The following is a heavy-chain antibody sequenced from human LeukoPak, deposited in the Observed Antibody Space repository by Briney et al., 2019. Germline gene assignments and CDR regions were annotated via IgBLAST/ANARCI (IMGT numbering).Heavy chain of an antibody. D-gene: IGHD6-6*01. CDR2: IYYSGST. CDR1: GGSISGYY. Sequence: SETLSLTCTVSGGSISGYYWSWIRQPPGKGLEWIGYIYYSGSTNYNPSLKSRVTISVDTSKNQFSLKLSSVSAADTAVYYCARGDSSTWVYWGQGTLVTVSS. CDR3: ARGDSSTWVY. J-gene: IGHJ4*02. V-gene: IGHV4-59*01.